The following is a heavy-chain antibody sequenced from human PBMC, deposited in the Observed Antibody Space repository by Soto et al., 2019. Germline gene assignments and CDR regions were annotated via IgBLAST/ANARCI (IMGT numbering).Heavy chain of an antibody. CDR1: GGSFSGYY. D-gene: IGHD4-4*01. Sequence: PSETLSLTCAVYGGSFSGYYWSWIRQSPGKGLEWIGEINHSGSTNYNPSLKSRVTISVDTSKNQFSLKLSSVTAADTAVYYCARDTTVTKGGYYYGMDVWGQGTTVTVSS. CDR2: INHSGST. CDR3: ARDTTVTKGGYYYGMDV. V-gene: IGHV4-34*01. J-gene: IGHJ6*02.